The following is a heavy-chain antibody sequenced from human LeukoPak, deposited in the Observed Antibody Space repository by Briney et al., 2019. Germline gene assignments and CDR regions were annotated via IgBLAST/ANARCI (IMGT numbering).Heavy chain of an antibody. V-gene: IGHV3-30*04. Sequence: SGGSLRLSCGASGFIFNTSAMHWVRQAPGKGLEWVAVISYHGKNKYYAESVRGRFTISRDNSKNTLYLQMNSLNTEDTAVYYCARGFDYWGQGTLVTVSS. CDR3: ARGFDY. CDR1: GFIFNTSA. J-gene: IGHJ4*02. CDR2: ISYHGKNK.